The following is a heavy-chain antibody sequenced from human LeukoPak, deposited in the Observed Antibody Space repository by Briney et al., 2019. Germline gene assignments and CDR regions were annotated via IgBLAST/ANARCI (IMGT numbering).Heavy chain of an antibody. CDR3: AKAPYNSGTYYIYYFDS. CDR2: ISGSGGIT. V-gene: IGHV3-23*01. J-gene: IGHJ4*02. CDR1: GFTFSSYA. D-gene: IGHD3-10*01. Sequence: TGGSLRLSCAASGFTFSSYAISWVRQAPGKGLEWVSAISGSGGITYYADSVKGRFTISRDNSKNTLYLQMNSLRAEDTAVYYCAKAPYNSGTYYIYYFDSWGQGTLVTVSS.